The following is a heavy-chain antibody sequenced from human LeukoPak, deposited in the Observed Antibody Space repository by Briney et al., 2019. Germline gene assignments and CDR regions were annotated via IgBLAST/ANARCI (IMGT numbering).Heavy chain of an antibody. V-gene: IGHV4-34*01. J-gene: IGHJ6*02. CDR1: GGSFSGYY. D-gene: IGHD2-15*01. CDR2: INHSGST. CDR3: ARVVAATRSGMDV. Sequence: PPETLSLTCAVYGGSFSGYYWSWIRQPPGKGLEWIGEINHSGSTNYNPSLKSRVTISVDTSKNQFSLKLSSVTAADTAVYYCARVVAATRSGMDVWGQGTTVTVSS.